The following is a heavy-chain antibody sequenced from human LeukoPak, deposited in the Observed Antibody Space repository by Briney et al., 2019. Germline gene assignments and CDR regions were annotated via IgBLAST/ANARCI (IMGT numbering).Heavy chain of an antibody. CDR1: GGSVSSGYYY. CDR2: MYYSGTT. J-gene: IGHJ4*02. CDR3: ARDRGWEVFDY. D-gene: IGHD1-26*01. V-gene: IGHV4-61*01. Sequence: PSETLSLTCTVSGGSVSSGYYYWRWIRQSPGRGLEWIGNMYYSGTTTYNPSLKSRVTISRDTSKNQFSLNLSSVTSLDTALYYCARDRGWEVFDYWGQGILVTVSS.